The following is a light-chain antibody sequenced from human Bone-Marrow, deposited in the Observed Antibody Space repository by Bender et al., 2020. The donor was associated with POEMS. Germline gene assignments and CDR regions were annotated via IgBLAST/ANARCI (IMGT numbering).Light chain of an antibody. Sequence: QSALTQPASVSGSPGQSITISCTGASSDVGAYNLVSWYQQHPGKAPKLLIYDVSNRPSGVSDRFSGSKSGNTASLTISGLQAEDEADYYCCSYTRSRTWVFGGGTKLTVL. V-gene: IGLV2-23*02. CDR3: CSYTRSRTWV. CDR1: SSDVGAYNL. J-gene: IGLJ3*02. CDR2: DVS.